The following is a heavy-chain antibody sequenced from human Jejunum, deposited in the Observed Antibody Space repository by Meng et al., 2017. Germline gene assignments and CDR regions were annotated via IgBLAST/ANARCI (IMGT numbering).Heavy chain of an antibody. CDR3: AARGGFGDLLG. CDR2: IFPRDPNT. D-gene: IGHD4-17*01. J-gene: IGHJ4*02. Sequence: GESLKITCQGSGYDFTSYWIVWVRQMPGKGLEWMGIIFPRDPNTRYSPSFQGQVTISVDKSTSTAYLQWSSLKASDSGMYYCAARGGFGDLLGWGQGKLVTVSS. V-gene: IGHV5-51*01. CDR1: GYDFTSYW.